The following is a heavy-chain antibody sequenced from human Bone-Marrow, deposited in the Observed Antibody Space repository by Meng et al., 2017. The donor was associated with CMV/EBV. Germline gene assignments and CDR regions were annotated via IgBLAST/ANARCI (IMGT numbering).Heavy chain of an antibody. CDR2: IFSNDEK. J-gene: IGHJ6*02. Sequence: SGPTLVKPTETLTLTCTVSGFSLSNARMGVSWIRQPPGKALEWLAHIFSNDEKSYSTSLKSRHTISKDTSKSQVVLTMTNMDPVDTATNYCARIISSVYYYYGMDVWGQGTTVTVSS. D-gene: IGHD6-13*01. V-gene: IGHV2-26*01. CDR3: ARIISSVYYYYGMDV. CDR1: GFSLSNARMG.